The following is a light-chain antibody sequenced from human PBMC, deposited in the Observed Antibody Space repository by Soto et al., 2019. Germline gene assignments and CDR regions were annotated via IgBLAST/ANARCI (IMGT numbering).Light chain of an antibody. CDR3: QQRSNWPRT. CDR1: QSVNYY. CDR2: DAS. J-gene: IGKJ1*01. Sequence: EIVLTQSPATLSLSPGERATLSCRASQSVNYYLAWYQQKPGQAPRLLIYDASNRATGIPARFSGSGSGTDFTLTISSLEPEDFAVYYCQQRSNWPRTFGQGTKVEIK. V-gene: IGKV3-11*01.